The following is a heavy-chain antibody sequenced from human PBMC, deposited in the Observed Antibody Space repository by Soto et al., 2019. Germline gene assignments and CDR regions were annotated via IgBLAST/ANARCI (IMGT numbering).Heavy chain of an antibody. V-gene: IGHV1-18*01. CDR1: GFHFSSCG. CDR3: ARDYYDSSGYSNWFDP. CDR2: ISAYNGNT. Sequence: GAPGEVSRKASGFHFSSCGNRWGRPAPGKGLEWMGWISAYNGNTNYAQKLQGRVTMTTDTSTSTAYMELRSLRSDDTAVYYCARDYYDSSGYSNWFDPWGQGTLVTVSS. D-gene: IGHD3-22*01. J-gene: IGHJ5*02.